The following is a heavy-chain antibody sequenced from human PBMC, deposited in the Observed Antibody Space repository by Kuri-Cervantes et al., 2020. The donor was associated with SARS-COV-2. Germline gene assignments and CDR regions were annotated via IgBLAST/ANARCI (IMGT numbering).Heavy chain of an antibody. J-gene: IGHJ3*02. V-gene: IGHV1-18*01. CDR3: ARGSRGTYYYDSSGYSDDAFDI. Sequence: ASVKVSCKASGYTFTSYGISWVRQAPGQGLEWMGWISAYNGNTNYAQKLQGRVTMTTDTFTSTAYMELRSLRSDDTAVYYCARGSRGTYYYDSSGYSDDAFDIWGQGTMVTVSS. CDR2: ISAYNGNT. D-gene: IGHD3-22*01. CDR1: GYTFTSYG.